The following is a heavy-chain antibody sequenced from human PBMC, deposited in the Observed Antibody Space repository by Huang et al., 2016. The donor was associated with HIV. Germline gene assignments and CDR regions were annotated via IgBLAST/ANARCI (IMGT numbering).Heavy chain of an antibody. Sequence: QLQLQESGPGLVKPSETLSLTCSVSGGSISSSSYYWGWIRQPPGKGLEWIGSIYYSGRPFYNPSPKRRGTISVDTSKNQFSLRLGSVTAADTSVYYCARHMDCSSSSCLAGGHERGPFDMWGQGTMVTVSS. D-gene: IGHD2-2*01. CDR2: IYYSGRP. CDR1: GGSISSSSYY. V-gene: IGHV4-39*01. J-gene: IGHJ3*02. CDR3: ARHMDCSSSSCLAGGHERGPFDM.